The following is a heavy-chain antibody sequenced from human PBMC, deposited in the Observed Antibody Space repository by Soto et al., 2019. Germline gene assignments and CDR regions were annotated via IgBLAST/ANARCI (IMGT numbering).Heavy chain of an antibody. CDR2: IYYSGST. Sequence: SEPLSLTCTVSGGSISSSSYYWGWIRQPPGKGLEWIGSIYYSGSTYYNPSLKSRVTISVDTSKNQFSLKLSSVTAADTAVYYCARRRGLDCSSTSCASGHYYFDYWGQGTLVTVSS. D-gene: IGHD2-2*01. CDR3: ARRRGLDCSSTSCASGHYYFDY. J-gene: IGHJ4*02. V-gene: IGHV4-39*01. CDR1: GGSISSSSYY.